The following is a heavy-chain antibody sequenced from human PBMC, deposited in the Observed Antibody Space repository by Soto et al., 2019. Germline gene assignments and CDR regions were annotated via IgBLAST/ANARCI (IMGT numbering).Heavy chain of an antibody. CDR3: ARGYYDSSGYIDY. CDR1: GGTFSSYA. CDR2: IIPIFGTA. D-gene: IGHD3-22*01. Sequence: AASVKVSCKASGGTFSSYAISCVRHAPGQGLEWMGGIIPIFGTANYAQKFQGRVTITADESTSTAYMELSSLRSEDTAVYYCARGYYDSSGYIDYWGQGTLVTVSS. J-gene: IGHJ4*02. V-gene: IGHV1-69*13.